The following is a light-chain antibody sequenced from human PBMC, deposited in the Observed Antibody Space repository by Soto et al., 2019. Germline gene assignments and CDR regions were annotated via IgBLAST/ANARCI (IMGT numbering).Light chain of an antibody. V-gene: IGLV7-43*01. CDR2: STS. J-gene: IGLJ2*01. CDR1: TGAVTSGHF. CDR3: LLYYGGARV. Sequence: QAVVTQEPSLTVSPGGTVTLTCASNTGAVTSGHFPNWFQQKPGQAPRPLIYSTSNKHSWTPARFSGSLLGGKAALTLSGVQPGDEAEYYCLLYYGGARVFGGGTQLTVL.